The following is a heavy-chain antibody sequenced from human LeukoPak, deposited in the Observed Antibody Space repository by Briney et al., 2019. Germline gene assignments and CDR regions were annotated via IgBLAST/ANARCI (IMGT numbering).Heavy chain of an antibody. D-gene: IGHD2-21*02. J-gene: IGHJ4*02. CDR2: IYYSGST. Sequence: SETLSLTCTVSGGSISSYYWSWIRQPPGKGLEWIGYIYYSGSTNYNPSLKSRVTISVDTSKNQFSLKLSSVTAADTAVYYCASRGYCGGDCFYYFDYWGQGTLVTVSS. CDR3: ASRGYCGGDCFYYFDY. V-gene: IGHV4-59*08. CDR1: GGSISSYY.